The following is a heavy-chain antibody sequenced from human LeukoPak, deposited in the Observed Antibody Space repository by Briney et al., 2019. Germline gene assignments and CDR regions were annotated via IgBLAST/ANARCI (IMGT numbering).Heavy chain of an antibody. V-gene: IGHV3-21*01. CDR1: GFTFSSYS. J-gene: IGHJ4*02. CDR3: ARGLGYCSGGSYYLWRGGEPIDY. Sequence: PGGSLRLSCAASGFTFSSYSMNWVRQAPGKGLEWVSSISSSSSYIYSADSVKGRFTISRDNAKNSLYLQMNSLRAEDTAVYYCARGLGYCSGGSYYLWRGGEPIDYWGQGTLVTVSS. CDR2: ISSSSSYI. D-gene: IGHD2-15*01.